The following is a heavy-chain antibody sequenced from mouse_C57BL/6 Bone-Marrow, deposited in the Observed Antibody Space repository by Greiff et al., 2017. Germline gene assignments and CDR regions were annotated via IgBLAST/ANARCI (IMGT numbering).Heavy chain of an antibody. D-gene: IGHD2-5*01. Sequence: QVQLQQPGAELVKPGASVKLSCKASGYTFTSYWMHWVKQRPGQGLEWIGMIHPNSGSTNYNEKFKSKATLTVDRSSSTAYMQLSSLTSEDSAVYYCARGSYSNSWFAYWGQGTLVTVSA. CDR3: ARGSYSNSWFAY. V-gene: IGHV1-64*01. CDR2: IHPNSGST. CDR1: GYTFTSYW. J-gene: IGHJ3*01.